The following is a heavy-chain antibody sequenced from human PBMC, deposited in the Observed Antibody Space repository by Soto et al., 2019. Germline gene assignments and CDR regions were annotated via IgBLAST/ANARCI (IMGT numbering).Heavy chain of an antibody. Sequence: SGPTLVNPTPALKLTCIFSGFSLRTSGVGVGWIRQPTGKTLEWLVLIYWTDDKRYSPSLKSRLTITKETPKTQVVLTLTNMDAVDTATYYCAKSGSSGWYGWFDPWGQGTLVTVSS. CDR2: IYWTDDK. J-gene: IGHJ5*02. CDR1: GFSLRTSGVG. D-gene: IGHD6-19*01. V-gene: IGHV2-5*01. CDR3: AKSGSSGWYGWFDP.